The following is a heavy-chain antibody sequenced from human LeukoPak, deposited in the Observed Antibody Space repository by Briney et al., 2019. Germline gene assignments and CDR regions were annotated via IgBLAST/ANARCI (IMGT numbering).Heavy chain of an antibody. D-gene: IGHD3-22*01. J-gene: IGHJ3*02. CDR3: ARDSVRYYDSSGFVDAFDI. CDR1: GGSISSGGYY. CDR2: IYYSGST. V-gene: IGHV4-31*03. Sequence: PSQTLSLTCTVSGGSISSGGYYWSWIRQHPGKGLEWIGYIYYSGSTYYNPSLKSRVTISVDTSKNQFSLKLSSVTAADTAVYYCARDSVRYYDSSGFVDAFDIWGQGTMVTVSS.